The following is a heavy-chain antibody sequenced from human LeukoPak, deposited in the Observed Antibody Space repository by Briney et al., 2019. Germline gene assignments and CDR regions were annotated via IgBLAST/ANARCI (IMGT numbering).Heavy chain of an antibody. J-gene: IGHJ3*02. V-gene: IGHV3-30*02. D-gene: IGHD2-2*01. CDR3: AKVWDIVVVPAAIEDAFAI. CDR2: IRYDGSNK. CDR1: GFTFSSYG. Sequence: GGSLRLSCAASGFTFSSYGMHWVRQAPGKGLEWVAFIRYDGSNKYYADSVKGRFTISRDNSKNTLYLQMNSLRAEDTAVYYCAKVWDIVVVPAAIEDAFAIWGQGTMVTVSS.